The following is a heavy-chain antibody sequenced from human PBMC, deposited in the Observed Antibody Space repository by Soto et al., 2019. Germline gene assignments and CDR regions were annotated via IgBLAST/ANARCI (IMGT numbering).Heavy chain of an antibody. D-gene: IGHD1-1*01. CDR2: IYHSGST. J-gene: IGHJ4*02. CDR1: GSTISSAYY. CDR3: ARNRTGALFDY. Sequence: LSLTCAVFGSTISSAYYWGWIRQSPGKGLEWIGSIYHSGSIYHSGSTHYNPSLKSRVTISVDTSKNQFSLRLASVTAADTAVYYCARNRTGALFDYWGQGAPVTVSS. V-gene: IGHV4-38-2*01.